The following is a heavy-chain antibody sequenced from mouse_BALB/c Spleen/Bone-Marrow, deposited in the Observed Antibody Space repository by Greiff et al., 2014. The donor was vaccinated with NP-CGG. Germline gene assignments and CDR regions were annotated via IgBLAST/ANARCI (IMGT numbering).Heavy chain of an antibody. CDR2: INPGSGGA. CDR1: GYAFTNYL. V-gene: IGHV1-54*01. Sequence: VQLQQSGAELVRPGTAVNVSCKASGYAFTNYLIEWVKRRPGQGLEWIGVINPGSGGANYNEKFKGKATLTADKSSSTAYMQLSSLTSDDSAAYFCARFGRYYFDYWGQGTTLTVSS. J-gene: IGHJ2*01. CDR3: ARFGRYYFDY.